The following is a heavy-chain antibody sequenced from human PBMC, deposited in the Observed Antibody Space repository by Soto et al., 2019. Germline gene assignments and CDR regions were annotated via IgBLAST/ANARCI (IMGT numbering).Heavy chain of an antibody. J-gene: IGHJ6*02. D-gene: IGHD1-7*01. Sequence: SVKVSCKASGFTFTSSAVQWVRQARGQRLEWIGWIVVGSGNTNYVQKFQERVTITRDMSTSTAYMELSSLRSEDTAVYYCAAEGMELLSGRFGYYYYGMDVWGQGTTVTVSS. V-gene: IGHV1-58*01. CDR2: IVVGSGNT. CDR3: AAEGMELLSGRFGYYYYGMDV. CDR1: GFTFTSSA.